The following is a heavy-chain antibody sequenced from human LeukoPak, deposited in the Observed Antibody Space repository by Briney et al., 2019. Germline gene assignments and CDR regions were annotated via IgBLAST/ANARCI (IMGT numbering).Heavy chain of an antibody. CDR3: ARMEGPSWFDP. CDR2: IYPGDSDT. Sequence: GESLKISCKGSGYSFTSYWIGLVRQMPGKGPEWIGIIYPGDSDTRYSPSFQGQVTISADKSISTAYLQWSSLKASDTAMYYCARMEGPSWFDPWGQGTLVTVSS. CDR1: GYSFTSYW. J-gene: IGHJ5*02. D-gene: IGHD3-3*01. V-gene: IGHV5-51*01.